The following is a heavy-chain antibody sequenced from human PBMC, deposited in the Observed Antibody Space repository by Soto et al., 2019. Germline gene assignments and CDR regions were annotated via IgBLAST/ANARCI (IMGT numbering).Heavy chain of an antibody. CDR1: GGSISRYY. J-gene: IGHJ4*02. Sequence: QVQLQESGPGLVKPSETLSLTCTVSGGSISRYYWSWIRQPPGKGLEWIGYIYYSGSTNYNPSLKSRVTISVDTSKIQFSLKLSSVTAADTAMYYCARDKSYVDYWGQGTLVTVSS. CDR3: ARDKSYVDY. CDR2: IYYSGST. V-gene: IGHV4-59*01.